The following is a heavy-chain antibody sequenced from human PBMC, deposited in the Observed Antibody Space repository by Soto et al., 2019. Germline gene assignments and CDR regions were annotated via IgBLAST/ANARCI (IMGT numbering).Heavy chain of an antibody. CDR2: IYYSGST. CDR1: GGSISSGGYY. Sequence: QVQLQESGPGLVKPSQTLSLTCTVSGGSISSGGYYWSWIRQHPGKGLEWIGYIYYSGSTYYNPCLKXRXTXSLXTSKNQFSLKLSSVTAADTAVYYCASAYGVWAFDFWGQGTMVTVSS. CDR3: ASAYGVWAFDF. D-gene: IGHD2-8*01. V-gene: IGHV4-31*03. J-gene: IGHJ3*01.